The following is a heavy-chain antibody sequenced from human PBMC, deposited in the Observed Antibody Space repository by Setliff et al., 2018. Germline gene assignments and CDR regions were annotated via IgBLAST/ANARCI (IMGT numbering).Heavy chain of an antibody. Sequence: GASVKVSCKASGGTFSSYGISWVRQAPGQRLEWMGGTIPMFGSTKYAQKFQERVTIIKDESTSTAYMEVSSLRTEDTAVYYCAREGVDTRSSTDYRYYMDVWGKGTTVTVSS. CDR1: GGTFSSYG. D-gene: IGHD5-18*01. J-gene: IGHJ6*03. V-gene: IGHV1-69*05. CDR2: TIPMFGST. CDR3: AREGVDTRSSTDYRYYMDV.